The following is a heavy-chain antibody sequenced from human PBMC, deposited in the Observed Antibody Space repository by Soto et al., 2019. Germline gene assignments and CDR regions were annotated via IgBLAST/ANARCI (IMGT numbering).Heavy chain of an antibody. CDR1: GGSISSYY. V-gene: IGHV4-59*08. D-gene: IGHD6-6*01. CDR3: ARFVSIAAQRYYYMDV. CDR2: IYYSGST. Sequence: PSETLSLTCTVSGGSISSYYWGWIRQPPGKGLEWIGYIYYSGSTNYNPSLKSRVTISVDTSKNQFSLKLSSVTAADTAVYYCARFVSIAAQRYYYMDVWGKGTTVTXSS. J-gene: IGHJ6*03.